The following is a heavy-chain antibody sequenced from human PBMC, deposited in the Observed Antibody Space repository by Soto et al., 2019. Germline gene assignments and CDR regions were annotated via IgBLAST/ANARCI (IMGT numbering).Heavy chain of an antibody. D-gene: IGHD3-10*01. CDR3: ARSSGVSTSDFDY. CDR2: ISHDGSIK. CDR1: GFTFTLYA. Sequence: GGSLRLSCAASGFTFTLYAIHWVRQAPGKGLEWVAVISHDGSIKYYTDSVKGRFTISRGNSLHTVYLQMNSLGPEDTAVYFCARSSGVSTSDFDYWGQGALVTVSS. J-gene: IGHJ4*02. V-gene: IGHV3-30-3*01.